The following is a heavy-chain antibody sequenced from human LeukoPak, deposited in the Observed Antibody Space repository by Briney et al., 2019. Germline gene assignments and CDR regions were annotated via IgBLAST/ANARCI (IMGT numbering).Heavy chain of an antibody. V-gene: IGHV4-61*02. D-gene: IGHD2-15*01. J-gene: IGHJ5*02. Sequence: SETLSLTCTVSGGSISSGNNYWGWIRQPAGKGLEWIGRIYTSGSTNYKPSLKSRVTISVDPSKNQFSLKLNSVTAADTAVYYCAKDIDGFWNWFDPWGQGTLVTVSS. CDR1: GGSISSGNNY. CDR2: IYTSGST. CDR3: AKDIDGFWNWFDP.